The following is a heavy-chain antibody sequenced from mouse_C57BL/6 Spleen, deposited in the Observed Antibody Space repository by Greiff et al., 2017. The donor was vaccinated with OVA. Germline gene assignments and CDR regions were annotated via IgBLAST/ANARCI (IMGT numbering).Heavy chain of an antibody. CDR3: ALYDGYYDWFAY. Sequence: VQLQQPGAELVKPGASVKVSCKASGYTFTSYWMHWVKQRPGQGLEWIGRIHPSDSDTNYNQKFKGKATLTVDKSSSTAYMQLSSLTSEDSAVYYCALYDGYYDWFAYWGQGTLVTVSA. D-gene: IGHD2-3*01. CDR2: IHPSDSDT. J-gene: IGHJ3*01. CDR1: GYTFTSYW. V-gene: IGHV1-74*01.